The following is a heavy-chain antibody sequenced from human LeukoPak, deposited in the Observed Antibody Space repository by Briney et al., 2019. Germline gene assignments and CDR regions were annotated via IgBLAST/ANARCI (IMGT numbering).Heavy chain of an antibody. D-gene: IGHD4-17*01. J-gene: IGHJ4*02. CDR3: ARVNYGDYDDY. CDR1: GFTFSCYW. Sequence: GGSLRLSCAASGFTFSCYWMSWVRQAPGKGLEWVANIKQDGSEKSYVDSVKGRFTISRDNAKNSLYLQMNSLRAEDTAVYYCARVNYGDYDDYWGQGTLVTVSS. CDR2: IKQDGSEK. V-gene: IGHV3-7*03.